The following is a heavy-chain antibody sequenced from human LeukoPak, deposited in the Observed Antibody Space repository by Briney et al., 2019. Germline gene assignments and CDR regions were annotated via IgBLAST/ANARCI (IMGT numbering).Heavy chain of an antibody. CDR1: GFTFDDYA. D-gene: IGHD1-14*01. CDR2: ISWNSGSI. J-gene: IGHJ4*02. CDR3: AKDIATGNRLYYFDY. V-gene: IGHV3-9*01. Sequence: PGRSLRLSCLASGFTFDDYAMHWVRQAPGKGLEWVSGISWNSGSIGDADSVKGRFTISRDNAKNSLYLQMNSLRAEDTALYYCAKDIATGNRLYYFDYWGQGTLVTVSS.